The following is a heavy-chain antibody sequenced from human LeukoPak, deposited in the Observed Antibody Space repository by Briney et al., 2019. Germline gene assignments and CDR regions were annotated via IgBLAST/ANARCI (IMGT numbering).Heavy chain of an antibody. D-gene: IGHD2-21*01. V-gene: IGHV3-21*06. CDR1: GFIFSSYA. CDR3: AIAPLSAVVLY. J-gene: IGHJ4*02. CDR2: ISSGGDHM. Sequence: GGSLRLSCAASGFIFSSYAMSWVRQAPGKGLEWVASISSGGDHMFYIDSVKGRFTISRDDARNSLHLQMNSLRAEDTAVYYCAIAPLSAVVLYWGQGTLVTVSS.